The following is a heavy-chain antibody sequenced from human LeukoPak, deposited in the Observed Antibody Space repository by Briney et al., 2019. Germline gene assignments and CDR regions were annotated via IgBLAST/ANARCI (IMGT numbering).Heavy chain of an antibody. V-gene: IGHV3-43*02. CDR3: AKDKALGYCSAGSCLYLDY. J-gene: IGHJ4*02. CDR2: ISGDGGNT. D-gene: IGHD2-15*01. CDR1: GFTFDDYA. Sequence: GGSLRLSCAASGFTFDDYAIHWVRQAPGKGLEWVSLISGDGGNTYYADSVKGRFTLSRDNSKNSLYLQMNSLRSEDTTFYYCAKDKALGYCSAGSCLYLDYWGQGTLVTVSS.